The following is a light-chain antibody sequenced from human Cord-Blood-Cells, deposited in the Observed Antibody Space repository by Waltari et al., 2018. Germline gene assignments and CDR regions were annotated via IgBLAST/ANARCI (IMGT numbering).Light chain of an antibody. CDR1: SSDVGGYNY. Sequence: QSALTQPASVSGSPGQSITISCTGTSSDVGGYNYVSWYQQHPGKAPKLMIYEVSNRPSGVSSRFSGSKSGNTAALTISGHQAEDEADYYCSSYTSSSTWVFVGVTKLTVL. V-gene: IGLV2-14*01. J-gene: IGLJ3*02. CDR3: SSYTSSSTWV. CDR2: EVS.